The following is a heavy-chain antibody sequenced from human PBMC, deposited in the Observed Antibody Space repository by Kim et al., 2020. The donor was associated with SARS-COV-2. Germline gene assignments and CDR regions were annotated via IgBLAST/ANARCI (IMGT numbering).Heavy chain of an antibody. CDR3: ACDPGDGYKY. V-gene: IGHV4-30-2*01. CDR2: IYYSGTT. Sequence: SETLSLTCAVSGTYVNSGGFSWSWIRQRPGRGLEWIGYIYYSGTTYSNPSLETRVNISLHTSKNQFSLKLTSVTAADTDIYYCACDPGDGYKYWGRGTLVTVSS. J-gene: IGHJ4*02. CDR1: GTYVNSGGFS. D-gene: IGHD6-25*01.